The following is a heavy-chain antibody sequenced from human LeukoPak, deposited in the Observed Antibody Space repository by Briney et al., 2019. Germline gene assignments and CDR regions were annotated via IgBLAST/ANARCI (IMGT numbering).Heavy chain of an antibody. Sequence: GGSLRLSCAVSGFTFSSYSMNWVRQAPGKGLEWVSSIGSSGYYTFYADSVEGRFTISRDNAKNSLYLQMNSLRAEDTAVYYCTSSYYDTSGFSRAFDSWGQGTLVTVSS. CDR1: GFTFSSYS. D-gene: IGHD3-22*01. J-gene: IGHJ4*02. V-gene: IGHV3-21*01. CDR3: TSSYYDTSGFSRAFDS. CDR2: IGSSGYYT.